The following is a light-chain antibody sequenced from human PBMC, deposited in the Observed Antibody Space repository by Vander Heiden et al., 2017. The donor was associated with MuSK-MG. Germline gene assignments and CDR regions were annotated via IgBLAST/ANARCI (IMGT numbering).Light chain of an antibody. Sequence: AIQMTQSPSSLSASVGDRVTITCRASQAISNDVGWYQQRPGEAPKLLIYRASTLHSGVPSRFSGSGSGTEFTLTISSLQPEDFATYYCLQDDTYPWTFGQGTKVDIK. CDR2: RAS. CDR3: LQDDTYPWT. CDR1: QAISND. J-gene: IGKJ1*01. V-gene: IGKV1-6*01.